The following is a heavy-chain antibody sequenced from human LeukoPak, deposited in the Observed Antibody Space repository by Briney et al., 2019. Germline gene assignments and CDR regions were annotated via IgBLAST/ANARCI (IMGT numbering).Heavy chain of an antibody. CDR3: ARGYDYVWGNTYDY. D-gene: IGHD3-16*01. V-gene: IGHV1-69*04. Sequence: SVKVSCKASGGTFSSYAISWVRQAPGLGLEWMGRIIPIFGIANYAQKFQGRVTITADKSTSTAYMELSSLRSEDTAVYYCARGYDYVWGNTYDYWGQGTLVTVSS. CDR2: IIPIFGIA. CDR1: GGTFSSYA. J-gene: IGHJ4*02.